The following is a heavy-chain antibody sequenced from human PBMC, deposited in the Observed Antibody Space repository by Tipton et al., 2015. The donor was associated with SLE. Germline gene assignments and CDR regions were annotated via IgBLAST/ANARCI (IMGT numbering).Heavy chain of an antibody. J-gene: IGHJ6*02. Sequence: SLRLSCAASGFTFSSYGMHWVRQAPGKGLEWVAFIRYDGSNKYYADSVKGRFTISRDNSKNTLYLQMNSLRAEDTAVYYCAKGDSTSWNYYGMDVWGQGTTVTVSS. CDR2: IRYDGSNK. CDR1: GFTFSSYG. D-gene: IGHD2-2*01. CDR3: AKGDSTSWNYYGMDV. V-gene: IGHV3-30*02.